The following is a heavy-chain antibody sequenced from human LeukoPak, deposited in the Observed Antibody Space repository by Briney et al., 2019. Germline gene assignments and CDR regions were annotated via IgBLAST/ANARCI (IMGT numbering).Heavy chain of an antibody. Sequence: GGSLRLSCAASGFTFSSDGMHWVRQAPGKGLEWVAVIWYDGSNKYYADSVKGRFTISRDNSKNTLYLQMNSLRAEDTAVYYCAKDGDSSGWYVLDYWGQGTLVTVSS. J-gene: IGHJ4*02. D-gene: IGHD6-19*01. V-gene: IGHV3-33*06. CDR3: AKDGDSSGWYVLDY. CDR1: GFTFSSDG. CDR2: IWYDGSNK.